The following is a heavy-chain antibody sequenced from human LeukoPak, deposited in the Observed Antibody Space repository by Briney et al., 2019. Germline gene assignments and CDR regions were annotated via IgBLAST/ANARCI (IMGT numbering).Heavy chain of an antibody. Sequence: SETLSLTCAVYGGSFSGYYWSWIRQPPGKGLEWIGEINHSGSTNYNPSLKSRVTISVDTSKNQFSLKLSSVTAADTAVYYCARHTIFGVVSVWGQGTMVTVSS. V-gene: IGHV4-34*01. D-gene: IGHD3-3*01. J-gene: IGHJ3*01. CDR3: ARHTIFGVVSV. CDR1: GGSFSGYY. CDR2: INHSGST.